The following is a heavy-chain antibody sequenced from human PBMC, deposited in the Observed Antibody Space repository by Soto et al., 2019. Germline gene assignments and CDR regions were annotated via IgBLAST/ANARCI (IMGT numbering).Heavy chain of an antibody. J-gene: IGHJ4*02. Sequence: SGPTLVNPTQTLTLTCTFSGFSLSTSGMRVSWIRQPPGKALEWLARIDWDDDKYYSTSLKTRLTISKDTSKNQVVLTMTNMDPVDTATYYCARIQDSSGWPDYGGQGTLVTVSS. D-gene: IGHD6-19*01. CDR2: IDWDDDK. V-gene: IGHV2-70*04. CDR1: GFSLSTSGMR. CDR3: ARIQDSSGWPDY.